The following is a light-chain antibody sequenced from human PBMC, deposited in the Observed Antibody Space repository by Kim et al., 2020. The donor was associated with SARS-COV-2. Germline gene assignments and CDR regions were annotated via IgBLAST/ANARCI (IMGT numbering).Light chain of an antibody. J-gene: IGLJ2*01. CDR1: SLRSYY. CDR3: NSRDTNDIVL. CDR2: GKN. V-gene: IGLV3-19*01. Sequence: VALGQTVRITCQGDSLRSYYVTWYQQKPGQAPILLIYGKNNRPSGIPDRFSGSSSGNTASLTITGTQAGDEADYYCNSRDTNDIVLFGGGTQLTVL.